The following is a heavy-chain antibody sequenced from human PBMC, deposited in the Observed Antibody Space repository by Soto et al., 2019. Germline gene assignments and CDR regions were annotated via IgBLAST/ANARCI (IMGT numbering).Heavy chain of an antibody. Sequence: EVQLVESGGGLVQPGGSLRLSCAAXGFTXSXYWMHWVRXAPGKGLVWVSLIKSDGSTNYADSVKGRFTISRDNAKNTLYLQMNXLRVXXXXXXXXXXXXXPEYWGQGTLVTVSS. CDR2: IKSDGST. V-gene: IGHV3-74*01. CDR1: GFTXSXYW. J-gene: IGHJ4*02. CDR3: XXXXXPEY.